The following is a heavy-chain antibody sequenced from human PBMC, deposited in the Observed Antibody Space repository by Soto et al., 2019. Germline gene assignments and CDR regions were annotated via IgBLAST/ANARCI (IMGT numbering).Heavy chain of an antibody. Sequence: SETLSLTCTVSGGSISSYYWSWIRQPPGKGLEWIGYIYYSGSTNYNPSLKSRVTISVDTSKNQFSLKLSSVTAADTAVYYCARGLEYCSGGSCYTGYYYHYFMDVWGKGTTVIVSS. CDR3: ARGLEYCSGGSCYTGYYYHYFMDV. CDR2: IYYSGST. CDR1: GGSISSYY. V-gene: IGHV4-59*01. J-gene: IGHJ6*03. D-gene: IGHD2-15*01.